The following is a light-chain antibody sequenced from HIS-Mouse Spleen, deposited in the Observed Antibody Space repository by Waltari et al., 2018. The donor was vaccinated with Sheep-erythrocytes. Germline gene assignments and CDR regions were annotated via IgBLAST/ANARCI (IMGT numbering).Light chain of an antibody. CDR3: QSADSSGTYV. J-gene: IGLJ1*01. Sequence: SYELTQPPSVSVSPGQTARITCSGDALPKQYAYWYQQKPGQAPVLVIYKDRERPSGIPERCSGSSSGKTVTLTISGVQAEDEADYYCQSADSSGTYVFGTGTKVTVL. V-gene: IGLV3-25*03. CDR1: ALPKQY. CDR2: KDR.